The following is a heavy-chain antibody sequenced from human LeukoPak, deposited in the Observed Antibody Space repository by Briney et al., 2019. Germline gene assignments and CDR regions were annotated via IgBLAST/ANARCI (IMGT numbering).Heavy chain of an antibody. CDR2: IQQDGNEK. V-gene: IGHV3-7*01. J-gene: IGHJ5*02. D-gene: IGHD3-22*01. CDR3: ARDLGQYYDTSDNWFDP. CDR1: RGSISYYY. Sequence: PSETLSLTCTVSRGSISYYYWSWVRQPPGKGLEWVANIQQDGNEKYYVDSVKGRFTISRDNAKNTLNLQMNSLRAEDTAVYYCARDLGQYYDTSDNWFDPWGQGTLVTVSS.